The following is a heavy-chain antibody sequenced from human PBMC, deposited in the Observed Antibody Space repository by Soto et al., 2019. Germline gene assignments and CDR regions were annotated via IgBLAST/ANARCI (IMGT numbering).Heavy chain of an antibody. CDR1: GFTFSSYG. Sequence: PGGSLRLSCAASGFTFSSYGMHWVRQAPGKGLEWVAVIWYDGSNKYYADSVKGRFTISRDNSKNTLYLQMDSLRAEDTAVYYCARTDYGDLIDYWGQGTLVTVSS. CDR3: ARTDYGDLIDY. CDR2: IWYDGSNK. D-gene: IGHD4-17*01. J-gene: IGHJ4*02. V-gene: IGHV3-33*01.